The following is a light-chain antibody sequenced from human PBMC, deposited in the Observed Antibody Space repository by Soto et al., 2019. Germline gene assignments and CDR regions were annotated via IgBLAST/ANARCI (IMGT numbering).Light chain of an antibody. Sequence: QSALTQPASVSGSLGQSITISCTGTWSDGDAESYNLVSWFQQHPGKAPKLIIYEVIKRPSGVSNRFSGSKSGNTASLTISGLQAEDEADYYCCSCVRSNTYVFATGTKVTVL. J-gene: IGLJ1*01. CDR2: EVI. CDR1: WSDGDAESYNL. CDR3: CSCVRSNTYV. V-gene: IGLV2-23*02.